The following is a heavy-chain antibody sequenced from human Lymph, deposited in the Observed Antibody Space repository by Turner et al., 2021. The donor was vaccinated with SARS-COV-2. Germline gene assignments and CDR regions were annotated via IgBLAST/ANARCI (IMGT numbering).Heavy chain of an antibody. CDR3: ARHAFGSGSYYPDDY. CDR1: GGSLSSSGDY. CDR2: IYYSGST. D-gene: IGHD3-10*01. J-gene: IGHJ4*02. Sequence: QLQLQESGPGLVKPSATLSLTCPVPGGSLSSSGDYWGWIRQPPGKWLEWIGTIYYSGSTYYNPSLKNRVTISVDTSKNQFSLKLSTVTAADTAVYACARHAFGSGSYYPDDYWGQGTLVTVSS. V-gene: IGHV4-39*01.